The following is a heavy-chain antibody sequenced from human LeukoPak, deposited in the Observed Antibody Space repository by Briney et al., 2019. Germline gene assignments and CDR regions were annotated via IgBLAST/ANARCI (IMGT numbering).Heavy chain of an antibody. J-gene: IGHJ3*02. D-gene: IGHD3-22*01. CDR1: GYTFTSYD. CDR2: MNPNSGNT. V-gene: IGHV1-8*01. CDR3: ARAPWHYYDSSGKQIDI. Sequence: ASVKVSCKASGYTFTSYDINWVRQATGQGLEWMGWMNPNSGNTSYAQKFQGRVTMTRNTSISTAYMELSSLRSEDTAVYYCARAPWHYYDSSGKQIDIWGQGTMVTVSS.